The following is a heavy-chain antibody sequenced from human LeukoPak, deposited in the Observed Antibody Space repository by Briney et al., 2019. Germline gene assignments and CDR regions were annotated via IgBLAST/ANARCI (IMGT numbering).Heavy chain of an antibody. CDR2: INPNSGDT. CDR1: GYTFTDYY. CDR3: ARANFLYCSSTTCLFDY. Sequence: ASVKVTCKASGYTFTDYYLHWVRQAPGQGFEWMGWINPNSGDTNYAQKFQGRVTMTRDTSISTAHMEMSRLRSDDTAVYYCARANFLYCSSTTCLFDYWGQGTLVTVSS. D-gene: IGHD2-2*01. V-gene: IGHV1-2*02. J-gene: IGHJ4*02.